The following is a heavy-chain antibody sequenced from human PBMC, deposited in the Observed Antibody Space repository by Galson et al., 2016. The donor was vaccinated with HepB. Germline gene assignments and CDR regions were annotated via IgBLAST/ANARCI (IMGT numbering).Heavy chain of an antibody. V-gene: IGHV3-73*01. D-gene: IGHD3-16*01. J-gene: IGHJ5*02. Sequence: SLRLSCAASGFDFSDSSMHWVRQASGKGLQWVCRIRGKAYSYATTYTTSVTGRFSISRDNSKNTAYLQMNSLKTEEPAVYYCFRPVQGLGWFDPVGQGALVIVSS. CDR2: IRGKAYSYAT. CDR3: FRPVQGLGWFDP. CDR1: GFDFSDSS.